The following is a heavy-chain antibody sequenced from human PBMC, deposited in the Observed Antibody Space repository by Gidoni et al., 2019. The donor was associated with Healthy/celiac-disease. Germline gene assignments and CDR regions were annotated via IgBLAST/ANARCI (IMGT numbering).Heavy chain of an antibody. V-gene: IGHV3-15*01. CDR1: GFTFINDW. D-gene: IGHD1-7*01. J-gene: IGHJ4*02. CDR2: IKSKTDGGTT. Sequence: EVQLVESGGGLVKPGGSLRLSCAAYGFTFINDWMSWVRQAPGKGLGWVGRIKSKTDGGTTDYAAPVKGRFTISRDDSKNTLYLQMNSLKTEDTAVYYCTTEGVGGYNWNYYYFDYWGQGTLVTVSS. CDR3: TTEGVGGYNWNYYYFDY.